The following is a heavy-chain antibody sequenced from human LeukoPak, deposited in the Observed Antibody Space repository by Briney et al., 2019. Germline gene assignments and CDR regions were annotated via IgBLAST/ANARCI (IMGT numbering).Heavy chain of an antibody. CDR3: VRGSHDFWSGYTYYYYYMDV. CDR1: GYTFTSYD. Sequence: ASVKVSCKASGYTFTSYDINWVRQTTGQGLEWMGWLNPNSGNTGYAQKFQGRVTITRNTSISTAYMELSSLRSEDTAVYYCVRGSHDFWSGYTYYYYYMDVWGKGTTVTVSS. V-gene: IGHV1-8*03. D-gene: IGHD3-3*01. J-gene: IGHJ6*03. CDR2: LNPNSGNT.